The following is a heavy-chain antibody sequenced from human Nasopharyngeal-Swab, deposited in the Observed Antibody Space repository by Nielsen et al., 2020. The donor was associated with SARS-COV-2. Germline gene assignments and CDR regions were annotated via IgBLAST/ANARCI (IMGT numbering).Heavy chain of an antibody. D-gene: IGHD3-9*01. V-gene: IGHV4-59*01. CDR2: IYYSGST. J-gene: IGHJ3*02. CDR1: GGSISSYY. CDR3: ARVVILTGYYAFDI. Sequence: SKTLSLTCTVPGGSISSYYWSWIRQPPGKGLEWIGYIYYSGSTNSNPSLKSRVTISVDTSKNQFSLKLSSVTAADTAEYYCARVVILTGYYAFDIWGQGTMVTVSS.